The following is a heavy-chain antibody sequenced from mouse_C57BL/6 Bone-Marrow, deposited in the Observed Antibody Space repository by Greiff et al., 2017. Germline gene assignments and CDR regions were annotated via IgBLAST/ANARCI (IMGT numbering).Heavy chain of an antibody. CDR1: GYTFTNYW. CDR2: IYPGGGYT. Sequence: QVHLKESGAELVRPGTSVKMSCQASGYTFTNYWIGWAKQRPGHGLEWIGDIYPGGGYTNYNEEFKGKATLTADKSSSTAYMQFSSLTSEDSAIYYCAASGSTYFDYWGQGTTLTVSS. D-gene: IGHD3-1*01. J-gene: IGHJ2*01. CDR3: AASGSTYFDY. V-gene: IGHV1-63*01.